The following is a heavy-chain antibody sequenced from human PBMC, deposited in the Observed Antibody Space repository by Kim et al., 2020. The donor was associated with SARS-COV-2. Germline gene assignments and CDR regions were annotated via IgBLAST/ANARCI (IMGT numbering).Heavy chain of an antibody. CDR3: AKAPGIRYGMDV. Sequence: YADSVKGRFTISRDNAKNSLYLQMNSLRAEDTALYYCAKAPGIRYGMDVWGQGTTVTVSS. J-gene: IGHJ6*02. V-gene: IGHV3-9*01.